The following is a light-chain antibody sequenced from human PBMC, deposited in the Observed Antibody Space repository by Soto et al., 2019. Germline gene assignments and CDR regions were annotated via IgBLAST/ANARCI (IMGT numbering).Light chain of an antibody. CDR1: QSVSSN. CDR3: QQYNNWPLT. J-gene: IGKJ4*01. CDR2: GAS. V-gene: IGKV3-15*01. Sequence: IVVTQSPATRSVSPGGRATLSCRASQSVSSNLARYQQKPGQAPRLLIYGASTRATGIPARFSGSGSGTEFTLTISSLQSEDFAVYYCQQYNNWPLTFGGGTKVDVK.